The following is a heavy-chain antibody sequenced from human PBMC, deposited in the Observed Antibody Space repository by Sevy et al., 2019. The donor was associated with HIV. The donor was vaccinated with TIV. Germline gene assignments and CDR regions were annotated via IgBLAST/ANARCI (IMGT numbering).Heavy chain of an antibody. CDR1: GVSISPYY. J-gene: IGHJ4*02. CDR2: SGST. Sequence: SETLSLTCTASGVSISPYYWAWIRQPPGKGLECIGFSGSTNYNPSLKTRVTTSVDTSKNQFSLKLSSVTAADTAIYYCAGGGPNQHQLDYFDYWGQGTLVTVSS. D-gene: IGHD1-1*01. V-gene: IGHV4-59*01. CDR3: AGGGPNQHQLDYFDY.